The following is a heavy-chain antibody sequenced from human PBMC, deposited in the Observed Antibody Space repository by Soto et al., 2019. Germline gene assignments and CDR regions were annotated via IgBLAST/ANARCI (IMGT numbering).Heavy chain of an antibody. CDR1: GFTFGTTD. CDR2: IDGSGGIT. Sequence: HPGGSLRLSCAASGFTFGTTDMSWVRQAPGEGLEWVSTIDGSGGITYYADSVKGRFTISRDNSRNTVYLQMNSLRGDDTALYYCVKNSGWFNTWAQGALVTVSS. V-gene: IGHV3-23*01. D-gene: IGHD3-10*01. CDR3: VKNSGWFNT. J-gene: IGHJ5*02.